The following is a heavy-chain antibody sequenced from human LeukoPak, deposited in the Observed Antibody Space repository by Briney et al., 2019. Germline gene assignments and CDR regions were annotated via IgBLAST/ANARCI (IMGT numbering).Heavy chain of an antibody. CDR1: GGSISSGTYY. V-gene: IGHV4-31*03. Sequence: SQTLSLTCTVSGGSISSGTYYWSWIRQHPGKGLEWIGYIYYSGSTNYNPSLKSRVTISVDTSKNQFSLKLNSVTAADTAVYYCARGVRSSTYSYGFMNYWGQGTLVTVSS. J-gene: IGHJ4*02. D-gene: IGHD5-18*01. CDR2: IYYSGST. CDR3: ARGVRSSTYSYGFMNY.